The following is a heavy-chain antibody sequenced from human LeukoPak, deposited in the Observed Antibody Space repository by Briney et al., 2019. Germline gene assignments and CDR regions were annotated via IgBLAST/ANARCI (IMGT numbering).Heavy chain of an antibody. CDR2: ISYSGST. CDR1: GGSISSYF. V-gene: IGHV4-59*01. Sequence: SETLSLTCTVSGGSISSYFWNWIRRSPGKGLEWIGYISYSGSTNYNPSLKRRVTISVDRSKNQFSLKLSSVTAADTAVYYCARGRTPYDAFDIWGQGTMVTVSS. J-gene: IGHJ3*02. CDR3: ARGRTPYDAFDI. D-gene: IGHD4-23*01.